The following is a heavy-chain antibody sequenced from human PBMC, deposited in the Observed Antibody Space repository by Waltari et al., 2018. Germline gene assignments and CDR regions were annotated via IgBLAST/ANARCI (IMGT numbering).Heavy chain of an antibody. V-gene: IGHV3-66*02. J-gene: IGHJ6*02. CDR2: IYSGGTT. D-gene: IGHD6-13*01. CDR3: ARAPDSSSWRFGLDV. CDR1: GFTARCGF. Sequence: EVPLVESGGGLVQPGGSLRLSCAASGFTARCGFISWVRQAPLKGLEWVSVIYSGGTTYSADSVKGRFSIYRDNSRNTVDLEMSSLRPEDSGVYYCARAPDSSSWRFGLDVWGQGTTVTVSS.